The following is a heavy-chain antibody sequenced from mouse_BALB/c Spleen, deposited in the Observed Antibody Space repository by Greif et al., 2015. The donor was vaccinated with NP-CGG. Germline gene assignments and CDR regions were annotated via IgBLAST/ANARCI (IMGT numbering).Heavy chain of an antibody. CDR1: GYSITSGYY. D-gene: IGHD3-1*01. V-gene: IGHV3-6*02. J-gene: IGHJ3*01. CDR2: ISYDGSN. CDR3: AREGGSSGYFAY. Sequence: EVQLVESGPGLVKPSQSLSLTCSVTGYSITSGYYWNWIRQFPGNKLEWMGYISYDGSNNYNPSLKNRISITRDTSKNQFFLKLNSGTTEDTATYYCAREGGSSGYFAYWGQGTLVTVSA.